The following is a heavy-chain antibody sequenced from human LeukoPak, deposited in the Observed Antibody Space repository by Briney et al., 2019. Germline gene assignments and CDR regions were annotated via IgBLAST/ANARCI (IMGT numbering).Heavy chain of an antibody. CDR3: ARDLIRGQGFDP. D-gene: IGHD3-10*01. V-gene: IGHV1-2*02. J-gene: IGHJ5*02. CDR2: INPNSGGT. CDR1: GYTFTGYY. Sequence: ASVKVSCKASGYTFTGYYMHWVRQAPGQGLEWMGWINPNSGGTNYAQKFQGRVTMTRDTSSSTAYMELSRLRSDDTAVYYCARDLIRGQGFDPWGQGTLVTVSS.